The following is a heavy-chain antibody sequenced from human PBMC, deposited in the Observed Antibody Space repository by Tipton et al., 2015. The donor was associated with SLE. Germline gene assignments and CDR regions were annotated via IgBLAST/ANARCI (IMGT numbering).Heavy chain of an antibody. V-gene: IGHV4-34*01. J-gene: IGHJ3*02. CDR3: ASWEDYYDSSGGAFDI. CDR1: GGSFSGYY. D-gene: IGHD3-22*01. CDR2: INHSGST. Sequence: TLSLTCAVYGGSFSGYYWSWIRQPPGKGLEWIGEINHSGSTNYNPSLKSRVTISVDTSKNQFSLKLSSVTAADTAVYYCASWEDYYDSSGGAFDIWGQGTMVTVSS.